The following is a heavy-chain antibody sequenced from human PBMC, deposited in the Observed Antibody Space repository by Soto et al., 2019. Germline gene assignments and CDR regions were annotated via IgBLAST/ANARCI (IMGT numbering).Heavy chain of an antibody. CDR1: GYIFINYY. CDR2: INPNGGST. J-gene: IGHJ4*02. Sequence: QVQLVQSGAEVKKPGASVKVSCKASGYIFINYYIHWVRQAPGQGLEWIGIINPNGGSTNYAQKFRGRVTLARDTATSTVYMDLSSLRSEDTAMYYCARDLAAGDFWGQGTLVTVSS. CDR3: ARDLAAGDF. D-gene: IGHD6-13*01. V-gene: IGHV1-46*01.